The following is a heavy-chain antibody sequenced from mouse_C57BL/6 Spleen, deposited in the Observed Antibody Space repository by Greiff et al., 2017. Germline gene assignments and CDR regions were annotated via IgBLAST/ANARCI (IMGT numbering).Heavy chain of an antibody. Sequence: QVQLQQPGAELVKPGASVKLSCKASGYTFTSYWMHWVKQRPGQGLEWIGMIHPNSGSTNYNEKFKSKATLTVDKSSSTAYMQLSSLTSEDSAVYYCARFLSMVYYAMDYGGQGTSVTVSS. CDR3: ARFLSMVYYAMDY. CDR1: GYTFTSYW. D-gene: IGHD1-1*02. CDR2: IHPNSGST. J-gene: IGHJ4*01. V-gene: IGHV1-64*01.